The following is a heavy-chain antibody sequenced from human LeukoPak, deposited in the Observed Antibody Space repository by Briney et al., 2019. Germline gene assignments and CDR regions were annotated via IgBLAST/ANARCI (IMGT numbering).Heavy chain of an antibody. CDR1: GDSVSSNSAA. V-gene: IGHV6-1*01. D-gene: IGHD3-10*01. CDR2: TYYRPKWHN. J-gene: IGHJ4*02. CDR3: VRSRGDLDY. Sequence: SQTLSLTCAISGDSVSSNSAAWNWIRQSPARGLEWLGRTYYRPKWHNDYAPSVKSRITINPDTSKNQFSLQVNSMTPEDTAVYYCVRSRGDLDYWGQGTLVTVSS.